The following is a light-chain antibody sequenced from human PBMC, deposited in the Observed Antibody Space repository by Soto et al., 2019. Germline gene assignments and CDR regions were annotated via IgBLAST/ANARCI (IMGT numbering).Light chain of an antibody. Sequence: EIVMTKSSAPLSVSISESRTISWKARQYMSNTLAWYQQKPGQAPRLLIYGVSTRATGIPDRFIGSRSGPESTLTIRTLQCEDSAAYLCQEYKKGPPQAVGPGTKVDTK. CDR3: QEYKKGPPQA. V-gene: IGKV3-15*01. J-gene: IGKJ1*01. CDR2: GVS. CDR1: QYMSNT.